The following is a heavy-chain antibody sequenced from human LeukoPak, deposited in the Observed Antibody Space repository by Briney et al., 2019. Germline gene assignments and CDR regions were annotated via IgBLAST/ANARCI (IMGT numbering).Heavy chain of an antibody. V-gene: IGHV4-39*01. CDR1: GGSISSPTYY. CDR2: IHYSGRT. CDR3: ARLGGYHDPPDY. Sequence: PSETLSLTCAVSGGSISSPTYYWAWIRQPPGQELEWIKTIHYSGRTYDNPSLKSRFNMSVDTSKNQFFLTLSSVTAADTAVYSCARLGGYHDPPDYWGQGTLVTVSS. J-gene: IGHJ4*02. D-gene: IGHD3-16*02.